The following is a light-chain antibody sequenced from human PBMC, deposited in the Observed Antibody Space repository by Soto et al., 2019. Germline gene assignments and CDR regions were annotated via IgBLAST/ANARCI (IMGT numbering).Light chain of an antibody. CDR1: SSDIGSYNY. CDR2: DVS. V-gene: IGLV2-14*03. J-gene: IGLJ2*01. CDR3: SSYSSGSTPCVV. Sequence: QSALTQPASVSGSPGQSITISCTGASSDIGSYNYVSWYQQHPGKAPKLMIYDVSNRTSGVSIRFSGSKSGTTASLTISGLQAEDEADYSCSSYSSGSTPCVVFCGGTKVTVL.